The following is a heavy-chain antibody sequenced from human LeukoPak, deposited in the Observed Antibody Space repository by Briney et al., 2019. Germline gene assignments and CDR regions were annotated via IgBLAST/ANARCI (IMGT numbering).Heavy chain of an antibody. V-gene: IGHV1-18*01. Sequence: GASVKVSCKASGYTLSSYGIGWVRQAPRQGLEWMGWITAGNGNTNYAQKVQGRVTMTTDTSTSTACMELRSLRSDDTAVYFCARDLARGYSYGYNAFDIWGQGTMVTVSS. CDR2: ITAGNGNT. D-gene: IGHD5-18*01. J-gene: IGHJ3*02. CDR3: ARDLARGYSYGYNAFDI. CDR1: GYTLSSYG.